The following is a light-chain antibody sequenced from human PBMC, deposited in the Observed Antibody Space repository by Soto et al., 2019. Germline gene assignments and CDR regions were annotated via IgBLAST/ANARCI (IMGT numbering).Light chain of an antibody. CDR1: SSNIGAGYD. J-gene: IGLJ1*01. V-gene: IGLV1-40*01. CDR2: GNN. CDR3: QSYDSSLSRV. Sequence: QSVLTQPPPVSGAPGQRITISCTGSSSNIGAGYDVHWYQQLPGTAPKLLIYGNNNRPSGVPDRFSGSKSGSSASLAITGLQAEDEADYYCQSYDSSLSRVFGTGTKLTVL.